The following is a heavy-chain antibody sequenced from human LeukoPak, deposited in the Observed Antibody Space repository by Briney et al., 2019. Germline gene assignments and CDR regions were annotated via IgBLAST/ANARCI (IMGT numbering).Heavy chain of an antibody. V-gene: IGHV1-69*04. CDR3: ARVASDSSGYSRFDP. J-gene: IGHJ5*02. CDR1: GGTFSSYA. D-gene: IGHD3-22*01. CDR2: IIPILGIA. Sequence: SVKVSCKASGGTFSSYAISWVRQAPGQGLEWMGRIIPILGIANYAQKFQGRVTITADKSTSTAYMQRSSLRSEHTAGHYCARVASDSSGYSRFDPWGQGTLVTVSS.